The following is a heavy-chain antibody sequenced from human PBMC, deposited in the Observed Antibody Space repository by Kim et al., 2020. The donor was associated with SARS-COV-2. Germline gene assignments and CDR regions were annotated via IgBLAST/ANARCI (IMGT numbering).Heavy chain of an antibody. V-gene: IGHV3-23*01. CDR3: AKEMEVGLSTMDY. D-gene: IGHD3-10*01. CDR2: ISASGGHT. CDR1: GFSFSNFP. J-gene: IGHJ4*02. Sequence: GGSLRLSCAASGFSFSNFPMSWVRQAPGKGLEWVSGISASGGHTYYTASVRGRLTVSRDNSENTLFLQMSSLGVDDMAVYYCAKEMEVGLSTMDYWGQG.